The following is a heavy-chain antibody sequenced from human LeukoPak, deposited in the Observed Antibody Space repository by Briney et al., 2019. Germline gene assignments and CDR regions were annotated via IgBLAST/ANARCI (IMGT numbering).Heavy chain of an antibody. CDR1: GYIFTSYS. CDR2: MNPNSGNT. Sequence: ASVKVSCKASGYIFTSYSMHWVRRAPGQGLEWMGWMNPNSGNTGYAQKFQGRVTITRNTSISTAYMELSSLRSEDTAEYYCARGGSSSWYWFDPWGQGTLVTVSS. V-gene: IGHV1-8*03. CDR3: ARGGSSSWYWFDP. J-gene: IGHJ5*02. D-gene: IGHD6-13*01.